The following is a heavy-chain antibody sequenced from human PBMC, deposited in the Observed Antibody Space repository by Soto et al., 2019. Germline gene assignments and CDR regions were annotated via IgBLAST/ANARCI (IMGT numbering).Heavy chain of an antibody. CDR3: ARGPRGRRYCSGGSCYSRHY. CDR1: GYTFTSYD. CDR2: MNPNRGNT. V-gene: IGHV1-8*01. Sequence: QVQLVQSGAEAKKPGASVKVSCKASGYTFTSYDINWVRQATGQGPERMGWMNPNRGNTGYAQKSQRRVTMTRNTSTSTAYMELSSLRSEDTAVYYSARGPRGRRYCSGGSCYSRHYWGQGTLVTVSS. D-gene: IGHD2-15*01. J-gene: IGHJ4*02.